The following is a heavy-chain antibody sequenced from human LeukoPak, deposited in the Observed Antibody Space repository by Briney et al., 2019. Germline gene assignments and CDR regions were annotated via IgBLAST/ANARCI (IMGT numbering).Heavy chain of an antibody. CDR3: ARHQTVVLRYFDWPDRVYFDY. J-gene: IGHJ4*02. CDR2: INHSGST. Sequence: NTSETLSLTCAVYGGSFSGYYWSWIRQPPGKGLEWIGEINHSGSTNYNPSLKSRVTISVDTSKNQFSLKLSSVTAADTAVYYCARHQTVVLRYFDWPDRVYFDYWGQGTLVTVSS. V-gene: IGHV4-34*01. D-gene: IGHD3-9*01. CDR1: GGSFSGYY.